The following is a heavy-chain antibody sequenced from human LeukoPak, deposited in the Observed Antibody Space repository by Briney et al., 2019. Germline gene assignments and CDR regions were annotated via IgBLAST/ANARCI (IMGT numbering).Heavy chain of an antibody. Sequence: KPSETLSLTCAVSGGSISSSNWWSWVRRPPGKGREGIGEIYHSGSTNYNPSLKSRVTISVDKSKNQFSLKLSSVTAADTAVYYCARRSTCSCWYVWFDPWGQGTLVTVSS. CDR2: IYHSGST. V-gene: IGHV4-4*02. D-gene: IGHD6-19*01. J-gene: IGHJ5*02. CDR3: ARRSTCSCWYVWFDP. CDR1: GGSISSSNW.